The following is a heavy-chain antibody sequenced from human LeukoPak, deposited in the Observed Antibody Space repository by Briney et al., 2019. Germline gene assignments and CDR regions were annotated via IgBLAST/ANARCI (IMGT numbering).Heavy chain of an antibody. Sequence: GGSLRLSCAASGFTFSSYSMNWVRQAPGKGLEWVSYISGSSSTIYYADSVKGRFTISRDNAKNSLYLQMNSLRAEDTAVYYCASMTVGSYSGKHAFDIWGQGTMVTVSS. D-gene: IGHD1-26*01. CDR2: ISGSSSTI. CDR1: GFTFSSYS. V-gene: IGHV3-48*01. J-gene: IGHJ3*02. CDR3: ASMTVGSYSGKHAFDI.